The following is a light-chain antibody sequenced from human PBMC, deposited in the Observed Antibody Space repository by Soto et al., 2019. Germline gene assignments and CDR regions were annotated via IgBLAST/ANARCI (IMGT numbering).Light chain of an antibody. CDR2: DVI. V-gene: IGLV2-11*01. J-gene: IGLJ3*02. CDR3: CSYAGTYTFGV. Sequence: QSVLTQPRSVSGSPGQSVTISCTGTSSDVGGYNYVSWYQQLPGKAPKLMIYDVIERPSGVPDRFSGSKSGNTASLTISGLQAEDEADYYCCSYAGTYTFGVFGGGTQLTVL. CDR1: SSDVGGYNY.